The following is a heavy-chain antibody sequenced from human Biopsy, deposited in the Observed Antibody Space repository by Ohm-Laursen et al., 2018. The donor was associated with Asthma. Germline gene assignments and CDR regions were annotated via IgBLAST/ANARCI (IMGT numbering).Heavy chain of an antibody. CDR1: GFTFSSYG. J-gene: IGHJ4*02. D-gene: IGHD3-10*01. CDR2: MSYDGSIK. V-gene: IGHV3-33*05. Sequence: SLRLSCTASGFTFSSYGMDWVRQAPGKGLEWVALMSYDGSIKDYADSVKGRFTISRDNSMNTLYLHMNSLRVEDTAVYYCARGSDYSGRSGFDYWGQGTLVTVSS. CDR3: ARGSDYSGRSGFDY.